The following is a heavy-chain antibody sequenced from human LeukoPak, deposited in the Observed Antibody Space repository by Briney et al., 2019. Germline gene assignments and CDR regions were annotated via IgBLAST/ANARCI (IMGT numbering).Heavy chain of an antibody. CDR3: ARVGGGGWYGDFDY. CDR2: IYYSGST. D-gene: IGHD6-19*01. V-gene: IGHV4-39*07. CDR1: GGSISSSSYY. J-gene: IGHJ4*02. Sequence: PSETLSLTCTVSGGSISSSSYYWGWIRQPPGKGLEWIGSIYYSGSTYYNPSLKSRVTISVDTSKNQFSLKLSSVTAADTAVYYCARVGGGGWYGDFDYWGQGTLVTVSS.